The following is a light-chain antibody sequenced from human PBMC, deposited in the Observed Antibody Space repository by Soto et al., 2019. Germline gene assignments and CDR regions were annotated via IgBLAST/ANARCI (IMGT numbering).Light chain of an antibody. V-gene: IGKV1-9*01. CDR2: AAS. CDR3: QQYNNRPLIT. CDR1: QGVSIY. J-gene: IGKJ5*01. Sequence: IQLTQSPSSLSASVGDRVTITCRASQGVSIYLAWYQQTPGKAPKLLIYAASTLQSGVPARFSGSGSVTDFPLTISSLQSEDSALYYRQQYNNRPLITCGQGTRLEIK.